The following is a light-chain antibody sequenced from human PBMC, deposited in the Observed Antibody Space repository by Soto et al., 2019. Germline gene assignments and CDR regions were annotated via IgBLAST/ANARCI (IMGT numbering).Light chain of an antibody. CDR1: SSDVGGYHY. CDR3: SSYAGSNNFV. Sequence: QSVLTQPPSASGSPGQSVTISCTGTSSDVGGYHYVSWYQQHPGKAPKLIIYEVNKWPSGVPDRFSGSKSGNTASLTVSGLQAEDEADYYCSSYAGSNNFVFGTGTKLTVL. J-gene: IGLJ1*01. CDR2: EVN. V-gene: IGLV2-8*01.